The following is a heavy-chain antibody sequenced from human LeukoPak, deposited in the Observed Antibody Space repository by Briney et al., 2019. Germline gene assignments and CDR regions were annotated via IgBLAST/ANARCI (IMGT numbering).Heavy chain of an antibody. Sequence: GGSLRLSCAASGFTFSSYSMNWVRQAPGKGLEWVSSISSSSSYIYYADSVKGRFTISRDNAKNSLYLQMNSLRAEDRAVYYCARDRGYSGYDSPIGYWGQGTLVTVSS. J-gene: IGHJ4*02. V-gene: IGHV3-21*01. CDR2: ISSSSSYI. CDR1: GFTFSSYS. D-gene: IGHD5-12*01. CDR3: ARDRGYSGYDSPIGY.